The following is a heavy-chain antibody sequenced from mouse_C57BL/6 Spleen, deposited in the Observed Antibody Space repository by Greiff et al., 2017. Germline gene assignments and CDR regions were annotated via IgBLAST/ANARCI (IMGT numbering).Heavy chain of an antibody. D-gene: IGHD2-4*01. CDR1: GYTFTDYE. V-gene: IGHV1-15*01. CDR3: TRRGDYDDAWFAY. J-gene: IGHJ3*01. CDR2: IDPETGGT. Sequence: VQLQQSGAELVRPGASVTLSCKASGYTFTDYEMHWVKQTPVHGLEWIGAIDPETGGTAYNQKFKGKAILTADKSSSTAYMERRSLTSEDSAVYYCTRRGDYDDAWFAYWGQGTLVTVSA.